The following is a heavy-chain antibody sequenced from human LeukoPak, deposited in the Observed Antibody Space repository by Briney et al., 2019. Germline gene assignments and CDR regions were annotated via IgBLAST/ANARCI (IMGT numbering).Heavy chain of an antibody. J-gene: IGHJ6*02. D-gene: IGHD3-3*01. V-gene: IGHV3-30-3*01. CDR3: ARDAYYDFWSGPRHYYYGMDV. CDR1: GFTFSSYA. Sequence: PGRSLRLSCAASGFTFSSYAMHWVRQAPGKGLEWVAVISYDGSNKYYADSVKGRFTISRDNSKNTLYLQMNSLRAEDTAVYYCARDAYYDFWSGPRHYYYGMDVCGQGTTVTVSS. CDR2: ISYDGSNK.